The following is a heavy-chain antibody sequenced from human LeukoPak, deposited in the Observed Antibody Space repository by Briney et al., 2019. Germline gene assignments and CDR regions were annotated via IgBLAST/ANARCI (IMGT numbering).Heavy chain of an antibody. Sequence: PSETLSLTCTVSGGSIRGSDFYWGWIRQPPGKGLEWIETISSTGSTNYNSTLKSRVTISVDTSKNQFSLRLTSVTAADTAVYYCARAGQGYCSSAGCFLSLDYWGQGTPVTVSS. CDR2: ISSTGST. V-gene: IGHV4-39*07. D-gene: IGHD2-2*01. CDR1: GGSIRGSDFY. J-gene: IGHJ4*02. CDR3: ARAGQGYCSSAGCFLSLDY.